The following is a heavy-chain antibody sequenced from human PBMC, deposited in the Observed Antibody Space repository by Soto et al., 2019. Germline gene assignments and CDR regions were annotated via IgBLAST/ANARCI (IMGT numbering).Heavy chain of an antibody. CDR1: GFTFSRYW. CDR2: IKQDGSEK. Sequence: GGSLRLSCAASGFTFSRYWMIWVRQAPGKGLEWVANIKQDGSEKYYVDSGKGRLTISRDNAKNSLYLQMNSLRAEDTAVYYCARGSHGSSWSYGDYGMDVWGQGTTVTVSS. J-gene: IGHJ6*02. D-gene: IGHD6-6*01. V-gene: IGHV3-7*05. CDR3: ARGSHGSSWSYGDYGMDV.